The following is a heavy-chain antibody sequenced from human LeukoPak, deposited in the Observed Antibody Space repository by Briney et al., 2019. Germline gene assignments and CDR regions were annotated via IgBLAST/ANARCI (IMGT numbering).Heavy chain of an antibody. J-gene: IGHJ4*02. D-gene: IGHD6-19*01. CDR2: INPNSGGT. CDR3: ARDPSGSGWYLVFDF. CDR1: GYTFTGYY. V-gene: IGHV1-2*02. Sequence: GASVKVSCKASGYTFTGYYMHWVRQAPGQGLEWMGWINPNSGGTNYAQKFQGRVTMTRDTSISTAYMELSRLRSDDTAVYYCARDPSGSGWYLVFDFWGQGTLVTVSS.